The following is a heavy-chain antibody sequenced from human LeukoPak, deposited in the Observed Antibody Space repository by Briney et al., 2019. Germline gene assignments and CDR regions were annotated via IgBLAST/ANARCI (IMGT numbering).Heavy chain of an antibody. CDR1: GFTVSSNY. Sequence: GGSLRLSCAASGFTVSSNYMSWVRQAPGKGLEWVSAISGSGGSTYYADSVKGRFTISRDNSKNTMYLQMNSLRVEDTALYYCARDRDFPRDQFDYWGQGTLVTVSS. CDR2: ISGSGGST. V-gene: IGHV3-23*01. D-gene: IGHD2-21*02. J-gene: IGHJ4*02. CDR3: ARDRDFPRDQFDY.